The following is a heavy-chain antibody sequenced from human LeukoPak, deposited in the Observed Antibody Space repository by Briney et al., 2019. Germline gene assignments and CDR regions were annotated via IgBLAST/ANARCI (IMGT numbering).Heavy chain of an antibody. J-gene: IGHJ4*02. V-gene: IGHV4-4*07. CDR3: ARQIYYDSSGYLLYY. CDR1: GGSISSYY. D-gene: IGHD3-22*01. CDR2: IYTSGRT. Sequence: PSETLSLTCTVYGGSISSYYWGWIRQPAGKGLEWIGRIYTSGRTNYNPSRKRRVTMSVNTSKNQFFLKLSSVTAAATAVYYWARQIYYDSSGYLLYYRGQGTLVTVSS.